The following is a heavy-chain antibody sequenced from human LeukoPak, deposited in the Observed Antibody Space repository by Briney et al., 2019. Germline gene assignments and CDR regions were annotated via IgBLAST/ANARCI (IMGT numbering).Heavy chain of an antibody. D-gene: IGHD3-3*01. CDR3: AGGNYDFWSGYYTGMVDY. CDR2: ISAYNGNT. Sequence: ASVKVSCKASGYTFTSYGISWVRQAPGQGLEWMGWISAYNGNTNYAQKLQGRVTMTTDTSTSTAYMELGSLRSDDTAVYYCAGGNYDFWSGYYTGMVDYWGQGTLVTVSS. CDR1: GYTFTSYG. J-gene: IGHJ4*02. V-gene: IGHV1-18*01.